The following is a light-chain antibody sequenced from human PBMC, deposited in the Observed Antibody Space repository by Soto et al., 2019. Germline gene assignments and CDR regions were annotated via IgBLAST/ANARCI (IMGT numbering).Light chain of an antibody. CDR3: QQYYSSPLT. Sequence: SVLAQSPGTLSLSPGEGATLSCRPSLPISNNSIAWYQQRAGQPPRRVIYGAATRATGIPDRCIASGSGTDFSLPISRLEPEDFAVYFCQQYYSSPLTFGQGTKVDNK. CDR1: LPISNNS. J-gene: IGKJ1*01. V-gene: IGKV3-20*01. CDR2: GAA.